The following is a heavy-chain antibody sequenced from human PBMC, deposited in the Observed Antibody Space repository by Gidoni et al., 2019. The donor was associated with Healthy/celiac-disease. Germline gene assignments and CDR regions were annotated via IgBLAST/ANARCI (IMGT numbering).Heavy chain of an antibody. Sequence: EVQLVESGGGLVQPGGSLRLSGAASGFTVSSNYMSWVRQAPGKGLEWVSVIYSGGSTYYADSVKGRFTISRDNSKNTLYLQMNSLRAEDTAVYYCARDGYYYGSGSSYWGQGTLVTVSS. V-gene: IGHV3-66*01. J-gene: IGHJ4*02. CDR2: IYSGGST. D-gene: IGHD3-10*01. CDR1: GFTVSSNY. CDR3: ARDGYYYGSGSSY.